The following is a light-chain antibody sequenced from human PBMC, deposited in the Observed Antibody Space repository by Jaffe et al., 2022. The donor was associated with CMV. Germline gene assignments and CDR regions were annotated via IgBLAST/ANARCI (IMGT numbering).Light chain of an antibody. CDR3: QQYNTYYT. CDR2: KAS. CDR1: QTISDW. V-gene: IGKV1-5*03. Sequence: DIQMTQSPFTLSASVGDRVTITCRASQTISDWLAWYQQKPGKVPKLLIYKASNLQSGVPPRFSGSGYGTEFTLTISSLQPDDFATYYCQQYNTYYTFGQGTKLEIK. J-gene: IGKJ2*01.